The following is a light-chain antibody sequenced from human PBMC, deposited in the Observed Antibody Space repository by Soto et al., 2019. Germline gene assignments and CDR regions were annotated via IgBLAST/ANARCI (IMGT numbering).Light chain of an antibody. Sequence: DIQMTQSPSTLSASVGDTVTITCRASQGISSWLAWYQQKPGKAPKLLIHMASTLEAGVPSRFSGSGSGTDFTLTINSLQPEDFATYYCQHYKMYSPWTFGQGTKVDIK. J-gene: IGKJ1*01. CDR2: MAS. CDR3: QHYKMYSPWT. CDR1: QGISSW. V-gene: IGKV1-5*03.